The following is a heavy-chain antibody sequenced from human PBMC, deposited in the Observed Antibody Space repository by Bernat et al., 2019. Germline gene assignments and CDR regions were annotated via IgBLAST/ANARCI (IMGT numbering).Heavy chain of an antibody. D-gene: IGHD3-22*01. J-gene: IGHJ3*02. CDR3: ARSSGYYYDSSGYYQDAFDI. CDR2: ISSSSSYT. CDR1: GFTFSDYY. V-gene: IGHV3-11*06. Sequence: QVQLVESGGGLVKPGGSLRLSCAASGFTFSDYYMSWIRQAPGKGLEWVSYISSSSSYTNYADSVKGRFTISRDNAKNSLYLQMNSLRAEGTAVYYCARSSGYYYDSSGYYQDAFDIWGQGTMVTVSS.